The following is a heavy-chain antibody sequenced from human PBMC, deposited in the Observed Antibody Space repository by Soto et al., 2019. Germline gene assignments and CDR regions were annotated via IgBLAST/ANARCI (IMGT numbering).Heavy chain of an antibody. CDR1: GGSISSSSYY. J-gene: IGHJ4*02. V-gene: IGHV4-39*07. Sequence: SETLSLTCIVSGGSISSSSYYWVWIRQPPGKGLEWIGSIYYSGITYYNPSLKSRVTISVDTSKNQFSLKLSSVTAADRALYYCAIYGEAGFDYWGQGMLVTVSS. CDR2: IYYSGIT. CDR3: AIYGEAGFDY. D-gene: IGHD3-16*01.